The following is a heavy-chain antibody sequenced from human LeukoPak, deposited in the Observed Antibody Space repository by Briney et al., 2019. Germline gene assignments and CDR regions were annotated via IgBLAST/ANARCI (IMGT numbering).Heavy chain of an antibody. J-gene: IGHJ4*02. CDR1: GFTFSSYG. CDR2: ISGSGGST. CDR3: AKDYYDSSGYSNYFDY. Sequence: GGSLRLSCAASGFTFSSYGMSWVRQAPGKGLEWVSAISGSGGSTHYADSVKGRFTISRDNSKNTLYLQMNSLRAEDTAVYYCAKDYYDSSGYSNYFDYWGQGTLVTVSS. V-gene: IGHV3-23*01. D-gene: IGHD3-22*01.